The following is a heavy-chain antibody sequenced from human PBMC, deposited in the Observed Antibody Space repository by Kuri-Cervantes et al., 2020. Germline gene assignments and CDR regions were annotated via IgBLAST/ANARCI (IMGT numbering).Heavy chain of an antibody. V-gene: IGHV4-39*01. CDR3: ARGDDILTGYWGDSFDI. D-gene: IGHD3-9*01. J-gene: IGHJ3*02. Sequence: AETLSLTCTVSGGPISSSSYYWGWIRQPPGKGLEWIVSIYYSGSTYYNPALKSRVTISVDTSKNQFSLKLSSVTAADTAVYFCARGDDILTGYWGDSFDIWGQGTMVTVSS. CDR1: GGPISSSSYY. CDR2: IYYSGST.